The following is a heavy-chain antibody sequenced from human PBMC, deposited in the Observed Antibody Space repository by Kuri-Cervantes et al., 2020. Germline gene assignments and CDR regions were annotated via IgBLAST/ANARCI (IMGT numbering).Heavy chain of an antibody. CDR3: AKDRGRSYFLGMDV. CDR2: ISSSSSTI. J-gene: IGHJ6*02. CDR1: GFTFSSYS. V-gene: IGHV3-48*01. Sequence: GGSLRLSCAASGFTFSSYSMNWVRQAPGKGLEWVSYISSSSSTIYYADSVKGRFTISRDNSKNTLFLQMNSLRIEDTAVFYCAKDRGRSYFLGMDVWGQGTTVTVSS. D-gene: IGHD2/OR15-2a*01.